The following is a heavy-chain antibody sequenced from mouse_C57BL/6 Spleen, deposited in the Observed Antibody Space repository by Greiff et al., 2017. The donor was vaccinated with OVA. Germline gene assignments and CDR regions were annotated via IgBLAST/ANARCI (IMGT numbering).Heavy chain of an antibody. CDR2: IRNKANGYTT. Sequence: EVKLVESGGGLVQPGGSLSLSCAASGFTFTDYYMSWVRQPPGKALEWLGFIRNKANGYTTEYSASVKGRFTISRDNSQSILYLQMNALRAEDSATYYCARSLYGGYFDYWGQGTTLTVSS. CDR1: GFTFTDYY. D-gene: IGHD1-1*02. CDR3: ARSLYGGYFDY. V-gene: IGHV7-3*01. J-gene: IGHJ2*01.